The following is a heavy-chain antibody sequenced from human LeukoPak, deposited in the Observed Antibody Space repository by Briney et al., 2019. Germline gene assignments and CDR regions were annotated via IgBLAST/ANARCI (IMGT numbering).Heavy chain of an antibody. Sequence: SVKVSCKASGYTFTSYGISWVRQAPGQGLEWMGGIIPIFGTANYAQKFQGRVTITADESTSTAYMELSSLRSEDTAVYYCAQYCSSTSCQGLWGQGTLVTVSS. D-gene: IGHD2-2*01. CDR1: GYTFTSYG. CDR3: AQYCSSTSCQGL. CDR2: IIPIFGTA. J-gene: IGHJ4*02. V-gene: IGHV1-69*13.